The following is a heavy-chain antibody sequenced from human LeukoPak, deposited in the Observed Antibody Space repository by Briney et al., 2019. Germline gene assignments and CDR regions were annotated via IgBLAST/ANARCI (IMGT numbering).Heavy chain of an antibody. D-gene: IGHD1-1*01. CDR1: GYTFTSYA. CDR2: INAGNGNT. Sequence: GASVKVSCKASGYTFTSYAMHWVRQAPGQRLEWMGWINAGNGNTKYSQKFQGRVTITRDTSASTAYMELSSLRSEDTAVYYCARVWRTSPYYFDYWGQGTLVIVSS. J-gene: IGHJ4*02. CDR3: ARVWRTSPYYFDY. V-gene: IGHV1-3*01.